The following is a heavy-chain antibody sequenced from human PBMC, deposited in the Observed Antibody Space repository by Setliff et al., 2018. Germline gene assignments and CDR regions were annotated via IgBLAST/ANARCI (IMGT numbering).Heavy chain of an antibody. J-gene: IGHJ4*02. D-gene: IGHD2-2*01. Sequence: ASVKVSCKASGYTFTSYAMNWVRQAPGQGLEWMGWINTNTGNPTYAQGFTGRFVFSLDTSVSTAYLQISSLKAEGTAVYYCARIVCSSTSCSRFGYWGQGTLVTVSS. CDR2: INTNTGNP. V-gene: IGHV7-4-1*02. CDR3: ARIVCSSTSCSRFGY. CDR1: GYTFTSYA.